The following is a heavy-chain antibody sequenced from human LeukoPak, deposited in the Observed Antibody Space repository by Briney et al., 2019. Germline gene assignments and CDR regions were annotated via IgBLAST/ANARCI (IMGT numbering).Heavy chain of an antibody. Sequence: SETLSLTCTVSGGSMNSYYWTWTRQPAGKGLEWIGRIYTSGSTNYNPSLKSRVTMSLDTSKNQFSLRLSSVTAADTAVYYCARGGELEIVAHFDYWGQGTLVTVSS. CDR1: GGSMNSYY. J-gene: IGHJ4*02. D-gene: IGHD5-12*01. V-gene: IGHV4-4*07. CDR2: IYTSGST. CDR3: ARGGELEIVAHFDY.